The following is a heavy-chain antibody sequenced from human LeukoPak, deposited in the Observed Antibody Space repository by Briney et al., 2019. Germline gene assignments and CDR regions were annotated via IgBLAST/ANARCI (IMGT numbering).Heavy chain of an antibody. CDR3: ARRWGKSSGYDY. CDR1: GYTFTSYD. CDR2: MNPNSGNT. J-gene: IGHJ4*02. D-gene: IGHD3-22*01. Sequence: ASVKVSCKASGYTFTSYDISWVRQATGQGLEWMGWMNPNSGNTGYAQKLQGRVTMTTDTSTSTAYMELRSLRSDDTAVYYCARRWGKSSGYDYWGQGTLVTVSS. V-gene: IGHV1-8*02.